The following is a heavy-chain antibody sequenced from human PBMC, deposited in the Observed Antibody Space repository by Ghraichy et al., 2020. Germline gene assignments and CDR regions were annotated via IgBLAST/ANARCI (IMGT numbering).Heavy chain of an antibody. J-gene: IGHJ6*02. CDR3: ARDQYYGSGSYYNVDYYGMDV. CDR2: IKQDGSEK. Sequence: GGSLRLSCAASGFTFSSYWMSWVRQAPGKGLEWVANIKQDGSEKYYVDSVKGRFTISRDNAKNSLYLQMNSLRAEDTAVYYCARDQYYGSGSYYNVDYYGMDVWGQGTTVTVSS. CDR1: GFTFSSYW. D-gene: IGHD3-10*01. V-gene: IGHV3-7*04.